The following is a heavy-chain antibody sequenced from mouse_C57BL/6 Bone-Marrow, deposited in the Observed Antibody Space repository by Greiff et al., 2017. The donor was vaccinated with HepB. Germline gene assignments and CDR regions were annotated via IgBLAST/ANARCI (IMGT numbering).Heavy chain of an antibody. J-gene: IGHJ4*01. CDR1: GYAFSSSW. CDR2: IYPGDGDT. Sequence: VVKPGASVKISCQASGYAFSSSWMNWVKQRPGKGLEWIGRIYPGDGDTNYNGKFKGKATLTADKSSSTAYMQLSSLTSEDSAVYFCAREGAMDYWGQGTSVTVSS. V-gene: IGHV1-82*01. CDR3: AREGAMDY.